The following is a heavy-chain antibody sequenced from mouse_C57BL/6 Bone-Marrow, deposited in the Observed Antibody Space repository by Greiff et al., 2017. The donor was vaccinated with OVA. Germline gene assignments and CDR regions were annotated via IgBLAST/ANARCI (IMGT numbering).Heavy chain of an antibody. Sequence: QVQLQQSGPGLVAPSQSLSITCTVSGFSLTSYAISWVRQPPGKGLEWLGVIWTGGGTNYNSALKSRLSISKDNSKSQVFLKMNSLQTDDTARYYCARNLDYDDGNYYAMDYWGQGTSVTVSS. CDR3: ARNLDYDDGNYYAMDY. J-gene: IGHJ4*01. CDR2: IWTGGGT. D-gene: IGHD2-4*01. CDR1: GFSLTSYA. V-gene: IGHV2-9-1*01.